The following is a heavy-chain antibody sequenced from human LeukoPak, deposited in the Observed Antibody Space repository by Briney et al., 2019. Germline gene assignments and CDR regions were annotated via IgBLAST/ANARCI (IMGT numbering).Heavy chain of an antibody. CDR1: GFTFSGSA. Sequence: GGSLRLSCAASGFTFSGSAMHWVRQASGKGLEWVGRIRSKANSYATAYAASVKGRFTISRDDPKNTAYLQMNSLKTEDTAVYYCTRQEAPSPYSWFDPWGQGTLVTVSS. V-gene: IGHV3-73*01. CDR3: TRQEAPSPYSWFDP. CDR2: IRSKANSYAT. J-gene: IGHJ5*02.